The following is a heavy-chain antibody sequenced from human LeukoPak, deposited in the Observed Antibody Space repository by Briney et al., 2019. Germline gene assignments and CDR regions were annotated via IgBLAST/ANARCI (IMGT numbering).Heavy chain of an antibody. CDR3: AKVGSDDYGDSYYFDY. D-gene: IGHD4-17*01. CDR2: IRGGGAST. Sequence: GGSLRLSCAASGFTFSTYAMSWVRQAPGKGLEWVSGIRGGGASTFYADSVKGRFTISRDNSKNTLFLQMNSLRAEDTAVYYCAKVGSDDYGDSYYFDYWGQGTLVTVSS. J-gene: IGHJ4*02. V-gene: IGHV3-23*01. CDR1: GFTFSTYA.